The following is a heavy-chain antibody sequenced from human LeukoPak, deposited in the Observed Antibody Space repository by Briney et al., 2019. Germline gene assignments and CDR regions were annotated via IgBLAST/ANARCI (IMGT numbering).Heavy chain of an antibody. V-gene: IGHV1-18*01. CDR3: AREKSSYDSWSGYYPTNYYYYGMDV. Sequence: ASVKVSCKASGYTFTSYGISWVRQAPGQGLEWMGWISAYNGNTNYAQKLQGRVTMTTDTSTSTAYMELRSLRSDDTAVYYCAREKSSYDSWSGYYPTNYYYYGMDVWGQGTTVTVSS. CDR2: ISAYNGNT. D-gene: IGHD3-3*01. CDR1: GYTFTSYG. J-gene: IGHJ6*02.